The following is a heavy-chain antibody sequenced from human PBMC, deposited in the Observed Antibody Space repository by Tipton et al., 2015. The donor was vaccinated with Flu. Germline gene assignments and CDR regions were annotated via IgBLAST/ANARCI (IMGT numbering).Heavy chain of an antibody. Sequence: TLSLTCTVSGGFVSSYYWNWIRQPPGKGLEWIGYIYNNQYTKYNPSLKSRVTVSVDPSMSQFSLKLSSVTAADTAVYYCARHWGVYSSFYGMDVWGQGTTVTVSS. CDR3: ARHWGVYSSFYGMDV. CDR2: IYNNQYT. CDR1: GGFVSSYY. V-gene: IGHV4-59*08. D-gene: IGHD6-13*01. J-gene: IGHJ6*02.